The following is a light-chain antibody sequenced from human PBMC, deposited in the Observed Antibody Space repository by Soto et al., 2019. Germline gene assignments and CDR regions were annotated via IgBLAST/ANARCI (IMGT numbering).Light chain of an antibody. J-gene: IGKJ4*01. V-gene: IGKV3-11*01. Sequence: EIVLTQSPATLSLSPGHRATLSCRASQSVSGYLAWYQEKPGQAPRLLIYDASNRATGIPARFSGSGSGTDFPLTITSLAPEDFAVYYCQQRSNWPSTFGGGTKVEL. CDR1: QSVSGY. CDR2: DAS. CDR3: QQRSNWPST.